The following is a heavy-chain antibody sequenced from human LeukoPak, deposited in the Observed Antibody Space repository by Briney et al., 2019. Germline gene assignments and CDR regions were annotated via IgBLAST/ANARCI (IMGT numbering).Heavy chain of an antibody. D-gene: IGHD5-18*01. CDR3: ASNVDTAMVSGEW. V-gene: IGHV3-66*01. J-gene: IGHJ4*02. CDR1: GFTVSSNY. Sequence: GGSLRLSCAASGFTVSSNYMSWVRQAPGKGLEWVSVIYSGGSTYYADSVKGRFTISRDNSKNTLYLQMNSLRAEDTAVYYCASNVDTAMVSGEWWGQGTLVTVPS. CDR2: IYSGGST.